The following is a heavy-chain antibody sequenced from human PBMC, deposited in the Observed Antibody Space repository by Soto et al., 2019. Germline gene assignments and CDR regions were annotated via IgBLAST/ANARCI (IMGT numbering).Heavy chain of an antibody. CDR1: GFTFSNYP. J-gene: IGHJ6*03. CDR2: INKDGSST. Sequence: EVQLVESGGDLVQPGGSLRLSCAASGFTFSNYPMHWVRQAPGKGLEYISAINKDGSSTYYANSVRGRFTISRDNSKNPLYLQMGSLRAEDMAVYYCATAGLVSGYYYYYMDVWGKGTTVTVSS. D-gene: IGHD1-26*01. CDR3: ATAGLVSGYYYYYMDV. V-gene: IGHV3-64*01.